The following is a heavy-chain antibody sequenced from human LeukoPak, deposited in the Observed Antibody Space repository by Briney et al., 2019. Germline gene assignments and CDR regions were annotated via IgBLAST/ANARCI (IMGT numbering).Heavy chain of an antibody. D-gene: IGHD6-6*01. CDR2: IWYDGSDK. CDR1: GFTFSNYG. Sequence: PGGSLRLSCAASGFTFSNYGMHWVRQAPGKGLEWAAVIWYDGSDKYYADSVKGRFTISRDNSKNTVYLQMNSLRAEDTAVYYCAKGESSGYWGQGTLVTVSS. J-gene: IGHJ4*02. CDR3: AKGESSGY. V-gene: IGHV3-33*06.